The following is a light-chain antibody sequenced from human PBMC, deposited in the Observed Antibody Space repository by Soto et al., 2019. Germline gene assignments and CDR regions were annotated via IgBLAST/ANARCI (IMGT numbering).Light chain of an antibody. V-gene: IGKV3-11*01. CDR1: QSVSSY. J-gene: IGKJ3*01. CDR2: DAS. CDR3: QQRSNWPPRFT. Sequence: EIVLTQPPATLSLSPGERATLSCRASQSVSSYLAWYQQKPGQAPRLLIYDASNRATGIPARFSGSGSGTDFTLTISSLEPEDFAVYYCQQRSNWPPRFTFGPGTKVDIK.